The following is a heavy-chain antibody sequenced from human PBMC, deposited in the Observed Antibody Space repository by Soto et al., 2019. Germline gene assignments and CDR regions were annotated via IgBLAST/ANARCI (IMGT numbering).Heavy chain of an antibody. CDR3: AGVPLRYSISNNFDW. CDR2: IYNTETF. D-gene: IGHD6-13*01. J-gene: IGHJ4*02. Sequence: SETLSVTCSVSGDSVSSGSFYWSLILQPPWKGLEWIGFIYNTETFNYNPSLKIRVTLSLDASKNKFSLKLGSLTAAYTAVYYCAGVPLRYSISNNFDWCGKGALVTVS. CDR1: GDSVSSGSFY. V-gene: IGHV4-61*01.